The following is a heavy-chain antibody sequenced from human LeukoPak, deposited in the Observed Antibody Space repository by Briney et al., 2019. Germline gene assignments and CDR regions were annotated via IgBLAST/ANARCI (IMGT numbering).Heavy chain of an antibody. D-gene: IGHD3/OR15-3a*01. J-gene: IGHJ3*02. CDR2: INTDESST. V-gene: IGHV3-74*01. Sequence: GGSLRLSCAASGFTFSNYWMHWVRQAPGKGLVWVSRINTDESSTTYADSVKGRFTISRDNAKNTLYLQMNSLRAEDTAVYYCARDRDWGAFDIWGQGTMVTVSS. CDR3: ARDRDWGAFDI. CDR1: GFTFSNYW.